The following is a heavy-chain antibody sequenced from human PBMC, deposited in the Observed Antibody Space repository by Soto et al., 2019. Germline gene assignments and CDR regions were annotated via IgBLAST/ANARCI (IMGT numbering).Heavy chain of an antibody. CDR3: AKDLKSYYYDSSGRGY. Sequence: ETLSLTCTVSGGSISSSSYYWGWIRQAPGKGLEWVSAISGSGGSTYYADSVKGRFTISRDNSKNTLYLQMNSLRAEDTAVYYCAKDLKSYYYDSSGRGYWGQGTLVTVSS. V-gene: IGHV3-23*01. CDR1: GGSISSSSYY. CDR2: ISGSGGST. J-gene: IGHJ4*02. D-gene: IGHD3-22*01.